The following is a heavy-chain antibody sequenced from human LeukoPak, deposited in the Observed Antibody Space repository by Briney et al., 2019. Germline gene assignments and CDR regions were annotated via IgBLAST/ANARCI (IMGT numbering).Heavy chain of an antibody. CDR3: ARGGHYYGSGSADY. CDR2: ISSSSSYI. J-gene: IGHJ4*02. D-gene: IGHD3-10*01. Sequence: GGSLRLSCAASGFTFSSYSMNWVRQAPGKGLEGVSSISSSSSYIYYADSVKGRFTISRDNAKNSLYLQMNSLRAEDTAVYYCARGGHYYGSGSADYWGQGTLVTVSS. V-gene: IGHV3-21*01. CDR1: GFTFSSYS.